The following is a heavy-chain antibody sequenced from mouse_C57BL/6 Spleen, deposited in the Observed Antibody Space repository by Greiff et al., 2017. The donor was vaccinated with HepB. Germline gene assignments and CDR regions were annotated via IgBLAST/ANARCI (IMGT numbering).Heavy chain of an antibody. V-gene: IGHV1-80*01. Sequence: VKLVESGAELVKPGASVKISCKASGYAFSSYWMNWVKQRPGKGLEWIGQIYPGDGDTNYNGKFKGKATLTADKSSSTAYMQLSSLTSEDSAVYFCARGYDYVFDYWGQGTTLTVSS. D-gene: IGHD2-4*01. CDR1: GYAFSSYW. CDR2: IYPGDGDT. CDR3: ARGYDYVFDY. J-gene: IGHJ2*01.